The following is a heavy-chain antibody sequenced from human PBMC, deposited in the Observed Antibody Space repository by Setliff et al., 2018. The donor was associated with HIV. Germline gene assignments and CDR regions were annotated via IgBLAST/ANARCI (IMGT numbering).Heavy chain of an antibody. J-gene: IGHJ4*02. CDR3: ARGFDYAQRPPLYYFDY. CDR2: VDPEDGET. Sequence: ASVKVSCKASGYTFSDYYMHWVQQAPGKGLEWMGRVDPEDGETKYAEKFQGRVTITADTSTDTVYMELSSVTAADTAVYYCARGFDYAQRPPLYYFDYWGQGTLVTVSS. CDR1: GYTFSDYY. D-gene: IGHD2-2*01. V-gene: IGHV1-69-2*01.